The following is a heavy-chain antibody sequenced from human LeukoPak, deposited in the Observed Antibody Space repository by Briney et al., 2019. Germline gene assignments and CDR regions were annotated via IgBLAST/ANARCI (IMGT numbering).Heavy chain of an antibody. CDR2: ISYDGTNK. J-gene: IGHJ4*02. Sequence: GGSLRLSCAASGFTFSTYPIHWIRQAPGKGLEWVAVISYDGTNKYFADSVKGRFAISRDNSKSTLYLQMNRLRPEDTALYYCARGHYYASGKIDYWGQGTLVTVSP. CDR1: GFTFSTYP. CDR3: ARGHYYASGKIDY. V-gene: IGHV3-30*09. D-gene: IGHD3-10*01.